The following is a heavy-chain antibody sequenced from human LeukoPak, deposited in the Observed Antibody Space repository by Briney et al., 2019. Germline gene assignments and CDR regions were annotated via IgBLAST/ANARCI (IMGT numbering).Heavy chain of an antibody. D-gene: IGHD4-23*01. CDR3: ARGGITVVYYYYYMDV. Sequence: ASVKVSCKASGGTFSSYTISWVRQAPGQGLEWMGRIIPILGIANYAQKFQGRVTITADKSTSTAYMELSSLRSEDTAVYYCARGGITVVYYYYYMDVWGKGTTVTVSS. CDR1: GGTFSSYT. CDR2: IIPILGIA. J-gene: IGHJ6*03. V-gene: IGHV1-69*02.